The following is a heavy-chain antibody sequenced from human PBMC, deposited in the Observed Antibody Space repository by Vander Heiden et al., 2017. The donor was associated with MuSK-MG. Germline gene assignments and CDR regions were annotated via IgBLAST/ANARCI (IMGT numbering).Heavy chain of an antibody. CDR2: IYYSGST. CDR1: GGSISSYY. Sequence: QVQLQESGPGLVKPSETLSLTFTVSGGSISSYYWSWIRQPPGKGLEWIGYIYYSGSTNYNPSLKSRVTISVDTSKNQFSLKLSSVTAADTAVYYCARHLGNYYYYYMDVWGKGTTVTVSS. J-gene: IGHJ6*03. CDR3: ARHLGNYYYYYMDV. V-gene: IGHV4-59*08.